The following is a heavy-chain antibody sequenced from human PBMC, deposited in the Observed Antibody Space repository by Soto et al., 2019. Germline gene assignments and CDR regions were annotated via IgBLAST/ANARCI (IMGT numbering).Heavy chain of an antibody. CDR2: IYPGDSDT. D-gene: IGHD2-15*01. CDR3: ASRPLVGYCSGGSCDDGRPAALDI. J-gene: IGHJ3*02. CDR1: GYSFTSYW. Sequence: PGESLKISCKGSGYSFTSYWIGWVRQMPGKGLEWMGIIYPGDSDTRYSPSFQGQVTISADKSISTAYLQWSSLKASDTAMYYCASRPLVGYCSGGSCDDGRPAALDIWGQGTMVTVSS. V-gene: IGHV5-51*01.